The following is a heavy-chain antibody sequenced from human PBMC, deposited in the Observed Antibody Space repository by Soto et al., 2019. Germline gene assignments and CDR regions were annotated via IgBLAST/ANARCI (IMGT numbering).Heavy chain of an antibody. Sequence: SETLSLTCTVSGGSISSYYWSWIRQPPGKGLEWIGYIYYSGSTNYNPSLKSRVTISVDTSKNQFSLKLSSVTAADTAVYYCARTDYYYYMDVWGKGTTVTVSS. J-gene: IGHJ6*03. CDR1: GGSISSYY. V-gene: IGHV4-59*08. CDR3: ARTDYYYYMDV. CDR2: IYYSGST.